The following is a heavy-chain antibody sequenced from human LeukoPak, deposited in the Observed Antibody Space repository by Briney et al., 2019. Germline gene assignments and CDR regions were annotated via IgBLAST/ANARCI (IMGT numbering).Heavy chain of an antibody. V-gene: IGHV1-8*01. Sequence: ASVKVSCKASGYTLTSYDINWVRQATGQGLEWMGWMNPNSGRTGYAQNFQGRITITRNTSISTAYMELSSLRSEDTAVYYCTRETSSRYFDYWGQGTLVTVSS. CDR3: TRETSSRYFDY. J-gene: IGHJ4*02. CDR1: GYTLTSYD. CDR2: MNPNSGRT.